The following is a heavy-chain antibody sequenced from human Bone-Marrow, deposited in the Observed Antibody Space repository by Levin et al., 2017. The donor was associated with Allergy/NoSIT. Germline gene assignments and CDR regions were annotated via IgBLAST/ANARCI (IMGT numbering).Heavy chain of an antibody. CDR3: ARDNPETGGYLAWGSASQKYYYYGMDV. Sequence: SETLSLTCSVSGVSVSGGNYYWSWIRQPPGKGLEWIGYISYSGTTNYNPSLKSRVSISVSRNQFSLRFRSVTAADTAVSSCARDNPETGGYLAWGSASQKYYYYGMDVWGQGTTVTVSS. D-gene: IGHD3-22*01. J-gene: IGHJ6*02. CDR1: GVSVSGGNYY. CDR2: ISYSGTT. V-gene: IGHV4-61*01.